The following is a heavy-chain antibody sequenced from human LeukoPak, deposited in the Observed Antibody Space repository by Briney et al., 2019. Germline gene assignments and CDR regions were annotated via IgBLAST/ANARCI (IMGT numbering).Heavy chain of an antibody. CDR3: ARDRGVSYFDY. CDR2: ICYDGSNK. V-gene: IGHV3-33*01. CDR1: GFTFSNYG. Sequence: GGALRLSCAASGFTFSNYGMHWVRQAPGKGLEWVAVICYDGSNKYYADSVKGRFTISRDNSKNTLYLQMNSLRAEDTAMYYCARDRGVSYFDYWGQGTQVTVSS. D-gene: IGHD3-10*01. J-gene: IGHJ4*02.